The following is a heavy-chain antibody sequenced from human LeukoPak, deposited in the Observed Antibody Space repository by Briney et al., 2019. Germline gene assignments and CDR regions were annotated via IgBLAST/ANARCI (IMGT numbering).Heavy chain of an antibody. Sequence: PGGSLRLSCVASGFSFSNYAMSWVRQAPGKGLEWVSAISGSGVSTYFADSVKGRFIVSRDNSKNTLYLQMSSVRAEDTAVYYCARDYYDSSGYIMPGYFQHWGQGTLVTVSS. CDR1: GFSFSNYA. CDR2: ISGSGVST. D-gene: IGHD3-22*01. CDR3: ARDYYDSSGYIMPGYFQH. V-gene: IGHV3-23*01. J-gene: IGHJ1*01.